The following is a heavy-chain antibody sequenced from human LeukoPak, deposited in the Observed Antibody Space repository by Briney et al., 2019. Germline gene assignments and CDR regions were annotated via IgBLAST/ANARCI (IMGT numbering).Heavy chain of an antibody. J-gene: IGHJ5*02. CDR2: INPNSGGT. V-gene: IGHV1-2*02. CDR1: GYTFTGYY. D-gene: IGHD6-19*01. Sequence: GASVKVSCKASGYTFTGYYMHWVRQAPGQGLEWMGLINPNSGGTNYAQKFQGRVTMTRDTSISTAYMELSRLRSDDTAVYYCARDSEQWLVSWFDPWGEGTLVTVSS. CDR3: ARDSEQWLVSWFDP.